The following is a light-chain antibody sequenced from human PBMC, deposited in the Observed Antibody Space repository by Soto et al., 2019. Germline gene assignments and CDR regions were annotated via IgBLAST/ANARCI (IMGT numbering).Light chain of an antibody. CDR1: SSDVGSYNY. CDR3: SSYRSSSTYV. J-gene: IGLJ1*01. CDR2: EVT. Sequence: QSALTQPASVSGSPGQSITISCTGTSSDVGSYNYVSWHQQHPGQAPKLMIYEVTNRASGVPDRFSASKSGNTASLTISGLQAGDEADYYCSSYRSSSTYVFRTGTKVTVL. V-gene: IGLV2-14*01.